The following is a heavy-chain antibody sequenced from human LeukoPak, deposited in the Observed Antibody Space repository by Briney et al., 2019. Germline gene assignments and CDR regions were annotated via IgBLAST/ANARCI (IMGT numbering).Heavy chain of an antibody. CDR3: ARLEMGGFDY. CDR1: GGSISSSSYY. CDR2: IYYSGST. J-gene: IGHJ4*02. Sequence: SETLSLTCTVSGGSISSSSYYWGWLRQPPGKGLEWIGSIYYSGSTYYNPSLKSRVTISVDTSKNQFSLKLSSVTAADTAVYYCARLEMGGFDYWGQGTLVTVSS. V-gene: IGHV4-39*07. D-gene: IGHD5-24*01.